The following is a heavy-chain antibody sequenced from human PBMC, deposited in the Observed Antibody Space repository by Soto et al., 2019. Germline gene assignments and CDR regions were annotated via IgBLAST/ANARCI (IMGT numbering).Heavy chain of an antibody. CDR3: ATRYYYDSSGYYPGAEYFQH. V-gene: IGHV1-18*01. Sequence: GASVKVSCKASGYTFTSYGISWVRQAPGQGLERMGWISAYNGNTNYAQKLQGRVTMTTDTSTSTAYMELRSLRSDDTAVYYCATRYYYDSSGYYPGAEYFQHWGQGTLVTVSS. CDR2: ISAYNGNT. D-gene: IGHD3-22*01. CDR1: GYTFTSYG. J-gene: IGHJ1*01.